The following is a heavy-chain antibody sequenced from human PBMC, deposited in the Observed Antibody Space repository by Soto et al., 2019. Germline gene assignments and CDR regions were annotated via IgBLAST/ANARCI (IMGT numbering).Heavy chain of an antibody. D-gene: IGHD5-18*01. CDR3: GSNIYGHTFFVY. CDR1: GGSISSGDYY. Sequence: QVQLQESGPGLVKPSQTLSLTCTVSGGSISSGDYYWSWIRQPPGKGLEWIGYIYYSGSTFYNPSLKSXVXTXVXPSKNQFSMKLRSVIDGNTAVYACGSNIYGHTFFVYSGEGTLVTLSS. CDR2: IYYSGST. J-gene: IGHJ4*02. V-gene: IGHV4-30-4*01.